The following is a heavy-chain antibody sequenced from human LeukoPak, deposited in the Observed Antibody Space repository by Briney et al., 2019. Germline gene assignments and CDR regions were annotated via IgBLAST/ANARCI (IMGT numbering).Heavy chain of an antibody. D-gene: IGHD2-2*01. V-gene: IGHV1-3*01. CDR1: GYTFTSYA. Sequence: ASVKVSCKASGYTFTSYAMHWVRQAPGQRLEWMGWINAGNGNTKYSQKFQGRVTMTRDTSTSTVYMELSSLRSEDTAVYYCATALYCSSTSCPPEDNWFDPWGQGTLVTVSS. J-gene: IGHJ5*02. CDR2: INAGNGNT. CDR3: ATALYCSSTSCPPEDNWFDP.